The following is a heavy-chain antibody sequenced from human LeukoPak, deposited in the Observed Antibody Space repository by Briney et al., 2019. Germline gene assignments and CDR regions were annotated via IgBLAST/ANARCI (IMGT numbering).Heavy chain of an antibody. J-gene: IGHJ6*03. CDR3: ARAAYGVAYYYMDV. D-gene: IGHD2-15*01. Sequence: ASVKVSCKASGYTFTSYGISWVRQAPGQGLEWMGWISAYNGNTNYAQKFQGRVTMTRDTSISTAYMELSRLRSDDTAVYYCARAAYGVAYYYMDVWGKGTAVTVSS. V-gene: IGHV1-18*01. CDR2: ISAYNGNT. CDR1: GYTFTSYG.